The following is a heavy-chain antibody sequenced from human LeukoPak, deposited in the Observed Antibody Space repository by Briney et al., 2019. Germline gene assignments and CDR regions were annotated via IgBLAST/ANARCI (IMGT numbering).Heavy chain of an antibody. CDR2: IYTSGST. V-gene: IGHV4-61*02. Sequence: SETLSLTCTVSGGSISSGSYYWSWIRQPAGKGLEWIGRIYTSGSTNYNPSLKSRVTISVDTSKNQFSLKLSSVTAADTAVYYSARGYYFDYWGQGTLVTVSS. CDR3: ARGYYFDY. CDR1: GGSISSGSYY. J-gene: IGHJ4*02.